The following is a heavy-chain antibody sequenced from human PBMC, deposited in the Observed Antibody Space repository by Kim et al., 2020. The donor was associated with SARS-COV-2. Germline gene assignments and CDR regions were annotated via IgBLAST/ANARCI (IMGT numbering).Heavy chain of an antibody. CDR2: ISGSGGST. D-gene: IGHD3-10*01. CDR3: AKDHRITMVRGVPDAFDI. CDR1: GFTFSSYA. J-gene: IGHJ3*02. Sequence: GGSLRLSCAASGFTFSSYAMSWVRQAPGKGLEWVSAISGSGGSTYYADSVKGRFTISRDNSKNTLYLQMNSLRAEDTAVYYCAKDHRITMVRGVPDAFDIWGQGTMVTVSS. V-gene: IGHV3-23*01.